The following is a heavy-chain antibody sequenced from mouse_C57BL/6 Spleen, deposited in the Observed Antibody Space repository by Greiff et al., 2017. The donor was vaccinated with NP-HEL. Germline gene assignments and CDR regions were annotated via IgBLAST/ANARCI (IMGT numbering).Heavy chain of an antibody. V-gene: IGHV1-53*01. D-gene: IGHD1-1*01. CDR2: INPSNGGT. CDR1: GSTFTSYW. Sequence: QVQLQQPGTELVKPGASVKLSCKASGSTFTSYWMHWVKQRPGQGIEWIGNINPSNGGTNYNEKFKSKATLTVDKSSSTAYMQLSSLTSEDSAVYYCARGGITTVVPYWYFDVWGTGTTVTVSS. CDR3: ARGGITTVVPYWYFDV. J-gene: IGHJ1*03.